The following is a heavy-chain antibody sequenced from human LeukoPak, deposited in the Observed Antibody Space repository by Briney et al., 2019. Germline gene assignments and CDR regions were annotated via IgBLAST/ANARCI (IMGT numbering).Heavy chain of an antibody. CDR2: IYYSGST. Sequence: PSETLSLTCTVSGGSISSYYWSWIRQPPGKGLEWIGYIYYSGSTNYNPSLKSRATISVDTSKNQFSLKLGSVTAADTAVYYCARLPYDYVWGSYRPNWFDPWGQGTLVTVSS. CDR1: GGSISSYY. CDR3: ARLPYDYVWGSYRPNWFDP. D-gene: IGHD3-16*02. V-gene: IGHV4-59*01. J-gene: IGHJ5*02.